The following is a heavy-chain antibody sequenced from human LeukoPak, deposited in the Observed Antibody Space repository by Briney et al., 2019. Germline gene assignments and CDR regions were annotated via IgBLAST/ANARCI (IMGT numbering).Heavy chain of an antibody. V-gene: IGHV3-23*01. J-gene: IGHJ4*02. CDR1: GFTFGNYA. Sequence: TGGSLRLSCAASGFTFGNYAMSWVRQTLGKGLEWVSTISGSGGTTYYADSVKGRFTISRDNSNNTLYVQMKSLRAEDTAVYYCARGSYDDYGVVDHWGQGTLVTVSS. CDR2: ISGSGGTT. CDR3: ARGSYDDYGVVDH. D-gene: IGHD4-17*01.